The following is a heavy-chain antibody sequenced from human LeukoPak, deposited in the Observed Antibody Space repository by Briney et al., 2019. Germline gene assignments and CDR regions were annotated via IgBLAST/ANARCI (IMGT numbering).Heavy chain of an antibody. CDR3: ARDNVEKLLWFGELRSNWFGP. D-gene: IGHD3-10*01. Sequence: ASVKVSCKASGYTFTVYYMHWVRQAPGQGLEWMGWINPNSGGTNYAQKFQGRVTMTRDTSISTAYMELSRLRSDDTAVYYCARDNVEKLLWFGELRSNWFGPWGQGTLVTVSS. CDR2: INPNSGGT. V-gene: IGHV1-2*02. CDR1: GYTFTVYY. J-gene: IGHJ5*02.